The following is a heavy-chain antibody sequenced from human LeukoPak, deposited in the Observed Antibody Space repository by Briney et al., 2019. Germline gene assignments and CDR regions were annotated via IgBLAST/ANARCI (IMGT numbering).Heavy chain of an antibody. CDR2: ISSKGDTI. D-gene: IGHD5-18*01. V-gene: IGHV3-11*01. Sequence: PGGSLRLSCTASGFNFNDNFMGWIRQAPGKGLEWISYISSKGDTIHYSDPVKGRFSIARDNPQKSLYLQMNSLRVEDTAVYYCVRGGYGWTFDFRGQGTLVTVSS. CDR3: VRGGYGWTFDF. J-gene: IGHJ4*02. CDR1: GFNFNDNF.